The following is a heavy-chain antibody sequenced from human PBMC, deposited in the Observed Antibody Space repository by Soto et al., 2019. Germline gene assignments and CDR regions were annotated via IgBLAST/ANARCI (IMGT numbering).Heavy chain of an antibody. Sequence: GGSLRLSCAASGFTFSSYAMHWVRQAPGKGLEWVAVISYDGSNKYYADSVKGRFTISRDNSKNTLYLQMNSLRAEDTAVYYCARDQGYCSGGSCYPLDYYYYGMDVWGQGTTVTVSS. CDR1: GFTFSSYA. D-gene: IGHD2-15*01. V-gene: IGHV3-30-3*01. CDR2: ISYDGSNK. CDR3: ARDQGYCSGGSCYPLDYYYYGMDV. J-gene: IGHJ6*02.